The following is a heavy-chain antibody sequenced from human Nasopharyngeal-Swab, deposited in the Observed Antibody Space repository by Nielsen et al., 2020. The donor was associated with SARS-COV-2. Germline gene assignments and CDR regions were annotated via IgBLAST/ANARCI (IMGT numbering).Heavy chain of an antibody. D-gene: IGHD3-22*01. Sequence: SETLSLTCTVSGGSISSSSYYWGWIRQPPGKGLEWIGSIYYSGSTYYNPSLKSRVTISVDTSKNQFSLKLSSVTAADTAVYYCARSTQYYYDSSGSMWKYYFDYWGQGTLVTVSS. CDR3: ARSTQYYYDSSGSMWKYYFDY. CDR2: IYYSGST. V-gene: IGHV4-39*07. J-gene: IGHJ4*02. CDR1: GGSISSSSYY.